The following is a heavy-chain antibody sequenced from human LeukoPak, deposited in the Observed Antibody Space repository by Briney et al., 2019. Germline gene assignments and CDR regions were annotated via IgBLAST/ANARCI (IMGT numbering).Heavy chain of an antibody. CDR1: GFTFSSYW. Sequence: PGGSLRLSCAASGFTFSSYWMSWVRQAPGKGLEWVANIKQDGSEKYYVDSVKGRFTISRDSAKNSLFLQMDGLRAEDTAVYYCASGRQMGYWGQGALVTVSS. J-gene: IGHJ4*02. V-gene: IGHV3-7*03. CDR2: IKQDGSEK. CDR3: ASGRQMGY. D-gene: IGHD5-24*01.